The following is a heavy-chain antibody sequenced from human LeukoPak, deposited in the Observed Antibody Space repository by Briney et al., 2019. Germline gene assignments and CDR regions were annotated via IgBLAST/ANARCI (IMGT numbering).Heavy chain of an antibody. CDR2: ISAYNGNT. CDR3: ARVVNYYDSSGYYYVEQGSDY. D-gene: IGHD3-22*01. V-gene: IGHV1-18*01. J-gene: IGHJ4*02. Sequence: ASVKVSCKASGYTFTSYGISWVRQAPGQGLEWMGWISAYNGNTNYAQKLQGRVTMTTDTSTSTAYMELRSLRSDDTAVYYCARVVNYYDSSGYYYVEQGSDYWGQGTLVTVSS. CDR1: GYTFTSYG.